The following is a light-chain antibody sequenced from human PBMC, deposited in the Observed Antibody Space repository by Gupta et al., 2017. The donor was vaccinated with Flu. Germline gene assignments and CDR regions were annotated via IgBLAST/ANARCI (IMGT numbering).Light chain of an antibody. CDR3: CSDTTITSLV. CDR1: SSDIGGYNF. CDR2: EVS. V-gene: IGLV2-14*01. J-gene: IGLJ1*01. Sequence: SALPQPASVSVSPGHSLTISRTRTSSDIGGYNFVSWYQQPPGKAPKLMIYEVSNRPAGVSNRFSGSKSGNAASLTISGPEAEDEDDYYWCSDTTITSLVFGTGTKVTVL.